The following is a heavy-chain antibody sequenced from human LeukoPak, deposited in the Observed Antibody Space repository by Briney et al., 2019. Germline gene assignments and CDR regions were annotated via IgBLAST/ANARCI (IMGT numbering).Heavy chain of an antibody. J-gene: IGHJ3*02. Sequence: GGSLRLSCAASGFTFSSYSMNWVRQAPGKGLEWVSSISSSSSYIYYADSVKGRFTISRDNAKNSLYLQMNSLRAEDTAAYYCARDLSHAAFDIWGQGTMVTVSS. CDR3: ARDLSHAAFDI. CDR2: ISSSSSYI. CDR1: GFTFSSYS. V-gene: IGHV3-21*01.